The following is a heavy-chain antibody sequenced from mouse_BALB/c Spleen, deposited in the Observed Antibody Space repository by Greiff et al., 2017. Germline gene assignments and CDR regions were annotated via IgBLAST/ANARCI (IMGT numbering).Heavy chain of an antibody. CDR3: ARELGRRAMDY. CDR1: GYSITSDYA. J-gene: IGHJ4*01. Sequence: EVKLQESGPGLVKPSQSLSLTCTVTGYSITSDYAWNWIRQFPGNKLEWMGYISYSGSTSYNPSLKSRISITRDTSKNQFFLQLNSVTTEDTATYYCARELGRRAMDYWGQGTSVTVSS. V-gene: IGHV3-2*02. D-gene: IGHD4-1*01. CDR2: ISYSGST.